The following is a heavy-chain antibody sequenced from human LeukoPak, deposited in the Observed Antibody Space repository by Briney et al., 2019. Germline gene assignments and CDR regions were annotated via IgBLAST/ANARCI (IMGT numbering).Heavy chain of an antibody. V-gene: IGHV1-2*02. Sequence: ASVKVSCKASGYTFTSYGISWVRQAPGQGLEWMGWINPNSGGTNYAQKFQGRVTMTRDTSISTAYMELSRLRSDDTAVYYCARITRAAAENDPWGQGTLVTVSS. D-gene: IGHD6-13*01. CDR3: ARITRAAAENDP. J-gene: IGHJ5*02. CDR2: INPNSGGT. CDR1: GYTFTSYG.